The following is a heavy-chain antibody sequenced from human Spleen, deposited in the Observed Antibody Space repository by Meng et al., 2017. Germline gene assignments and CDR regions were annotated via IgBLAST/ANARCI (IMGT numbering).Heavy chain of an antibody. V-gene: IGHV3-21*01. CDR1: GFTFTTYS. CDR2: ISSSSSYI. Sequence: EVHLVESGGGLVKPGGSLRLSCAASGFTFTTYSMNWVRQAQGKGLEWVSSISSSSSYIYYADSVRGRFTISRDNAKNSLYLQMKSLRAEDTAVYYCAREVGATKEGDYWGQGTLVTVSS. CDR3: AREVGATKEGDY. J-gene: IGHJ4*02. D-gene: IGHD1-26*01.